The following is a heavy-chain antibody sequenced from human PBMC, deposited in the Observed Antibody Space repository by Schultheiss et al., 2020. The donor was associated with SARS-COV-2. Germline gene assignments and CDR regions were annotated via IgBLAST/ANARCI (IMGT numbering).Heavy chain of an antibody. D-gene: IGHD5-24*01. V-gene: IGHV4-30-2*01. CDR2: IYHSGST. CDR3: ARFRGDAFDI. Sequence: SETLSLTCAVSGGSISSGGYSWSWIRQPPGKGLEWIGYIYHSGSTYYNPSLKSRVTISVDTSKNQFSLKLSSVTAADTAVYYCARFRGDAFDIWGQGTMVTVSS. CDR1: GGSISSGGYS. J-gene: IGHJ3*02.